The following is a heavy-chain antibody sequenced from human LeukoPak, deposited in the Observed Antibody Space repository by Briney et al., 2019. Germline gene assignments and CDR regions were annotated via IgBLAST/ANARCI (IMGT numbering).Heavy chain of an antibody. V-gene: IGHV3-30*04. CDR1: GFTFSSYA. CDR2: ISYDGSNK. J-gene: IGHJ4*02. CDR3: ARDDGDGPDYYDSSGYYTLIDY. Sequence: GRSLRLSCAASGFTFSSYAMHWVRQAPGKGLEWVAVISYDGSNKYYADSVQGRFTISRDNSKNTLYLQMNSLRAEDTAVYYCARDDGDGPDYYDSSGYYTLIDYWGQGTLVTVSS. D-gene: IGHD3-22*01.